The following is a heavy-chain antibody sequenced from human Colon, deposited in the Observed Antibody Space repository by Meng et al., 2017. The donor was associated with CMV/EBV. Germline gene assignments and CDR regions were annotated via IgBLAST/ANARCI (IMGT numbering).Heavy chain of an antibody. D-gene: IGHD2-2*01. CDR3: TRDAGTSTSMDY. V-gene: IGHV3-74*03. CDR1: GFTFSYYW. CDR2: IKSDGSKT. J-gene: IGHJ4*02. Sequence: GGSLSLSFAASGFTFSYYWMHWVRQIPGKGLVWVSRIKSDGSKTEYADSVRGRFTISRDNAKNTLYLEMNTLRVEDTAVYYCTRDAGTSTSMDYWGQGTLVTVSS.